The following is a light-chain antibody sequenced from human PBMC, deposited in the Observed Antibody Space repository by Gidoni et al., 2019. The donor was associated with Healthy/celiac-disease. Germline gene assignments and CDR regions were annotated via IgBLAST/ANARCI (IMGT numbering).Light chain of an antibody. CDR2: AAS. CDR3: QQSYSTPT. CDR1: QSISSY. V-gene: IGKV1-39*01. J-gene: IGKJ3*01. Sequence: DIQMTQSPSSLSASVGDRVTITCRASQSISSYLNWYQQKPGKAPKLLIYAASSLQSGVPSRFSGSGSGTDFTLTNSSLQPEDFATYYCQQSYSTPTFXPXTKVDIK.